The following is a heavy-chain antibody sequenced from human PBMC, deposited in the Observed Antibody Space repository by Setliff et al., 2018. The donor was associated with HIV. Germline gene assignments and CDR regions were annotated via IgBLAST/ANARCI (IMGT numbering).Heavy chain of an antibody. Sequence: PSETLSLTCAVSNGSISSGVSYWSWIRQLPGKGLEWIGHISYTGSTYYNPSLKSRLTISIDTSKNQFSLKLSSVTAADTAVYYCARERGSSSGYYYYGMDVWGQGTLVTVSS. J-gene: IGHJ6*02. D-gene: IGHD6-6*01. CDR2: ISYTGST. CDR1: NGSISSGVSY. V-gene: IGHV4-31*11. CDR3: ARERGSSSGYYYYGMDV.